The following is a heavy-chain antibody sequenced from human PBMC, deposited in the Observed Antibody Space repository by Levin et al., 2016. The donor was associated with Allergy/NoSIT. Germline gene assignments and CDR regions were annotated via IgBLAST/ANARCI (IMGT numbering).Heavy chain of an antibody. CDR2: TYYRSKWYN. V-gene: IGHV6-1*01. Sequence: SQTLSLTCGISGDSVSGVGAAWNWIRQSPSRGLEWLGRTYYRSKWYNDYALSVRSRITLVADTSMNQVSLQLTFVTPEDTAVYFCARGPDNSGSFDLWGRGTLVTVSS. CDR1: GDSVSGVGAA. D-gene: IGHD3-22*01. J-gene: IGHJ4*02. CDR3: ARGPDNSGSFDL.